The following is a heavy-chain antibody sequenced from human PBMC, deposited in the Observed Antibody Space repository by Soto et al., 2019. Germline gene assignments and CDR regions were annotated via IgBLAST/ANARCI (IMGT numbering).Heavy chain of an antibody. D-gene: IGHD3-10*01. CDR3: ARGSFGGSSAFDI. CDR2: IWYDGSNK. J-gene: IGHJ3*02. CDR1: GFTFSSYG. V-gene: IGHV3-33*01. Sequence: GGSLRLSCAASGFTFSSYGMHWVRQAPGKGLEWVAVIWYDGSNKYYADSVKGRFTISRDNSKNTLYLQMNSLRAEDTAVYYCARGSFGGSSAFDIWGQGTMVTVSS.